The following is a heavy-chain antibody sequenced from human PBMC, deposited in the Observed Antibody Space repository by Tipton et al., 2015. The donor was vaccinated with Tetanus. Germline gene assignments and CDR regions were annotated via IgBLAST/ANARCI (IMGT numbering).Heavy chain of an antibody. CDR1: GFTFSSYG. CDR3: AKKLGGSNPFDY. Sequence: SLRLSCAASGFTFSSYGMHWVRQAPGKGLEWVAVISYDGSNKYYADSVKGRFTISRDNAKNSLYLQMNSLRAEDTAVYYCAKKLGGSNPFDYWGQGTLVSVSS. V-gene: IGHV3-30*18. D-gene: IGHD3-16*01. CDR2: ISYDGSNK. J-gene: IGHJ4*02.